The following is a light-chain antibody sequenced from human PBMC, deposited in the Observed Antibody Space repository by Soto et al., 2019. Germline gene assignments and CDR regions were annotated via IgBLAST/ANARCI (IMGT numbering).Light chain of an antibody. V-gene: IGKV3-20*01. Sequence: IVLTQSPGTLSLSPGERATLSCGASQSVSSYLAWYQQKPGQAPRLLIYGASSRATGIPDRFSGSGSGTDFTLSISRLEPEDFAVYYCQQYSSSPKTFGQGTKVDIK. J-gene: IGKJ1*01. CDR1: QSVSSY. CDR2: GAS. CDR3: QQYSSSPKT.